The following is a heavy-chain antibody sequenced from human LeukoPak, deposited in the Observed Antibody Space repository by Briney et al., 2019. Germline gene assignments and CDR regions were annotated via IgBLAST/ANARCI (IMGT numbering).Heavy chain of an antibody. V-gene: IGHV4-59*01. J-gene: IGHJ4*02. Sequence: SETLSLTCTVSGGSISSYYWSWIRQPPGKGLEWIGYIYYSESTNYNPSLKSRVTISVDTSKNQFSLKLSSVTAADTAVYYCARDSGGYSNYPNGYYFDYWGQGTLVTVSS. CDR2: IYYSEST. CDR3: ARDSGGYSNYPNGYYFDY. D-gene: IGHD4-11*01. CDR1: GGSISSYY.